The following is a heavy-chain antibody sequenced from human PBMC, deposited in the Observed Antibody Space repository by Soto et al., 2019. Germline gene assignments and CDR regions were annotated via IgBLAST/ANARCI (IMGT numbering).Heavy chain of an antibody. CDR1: GYTFTSYA. V-gene: IGHV1-3*01. CDR2: INAGNGNT. Sequence: QVQLVQSVAEVKKPGASVKVSCKASGYTFTSYAMHWVRQAPGQRLEWMGWINAGNGNTKYSQKFQGRVTITRDTSASTAYMELSSLRSEDTAVYYCAREESGSYIAFDIWGQGTMVTVSS. D-gene: IGHD1-26*01. CDR3: AREESGSYIAFDI. J-gene: IGHJ3*02.